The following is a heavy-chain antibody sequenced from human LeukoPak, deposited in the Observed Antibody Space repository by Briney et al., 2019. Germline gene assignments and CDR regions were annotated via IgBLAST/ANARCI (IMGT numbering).Heavy chain of an antibody. Sequence: TGGSLRLSCAASGFTFSNFAMSWVRQTPGKGLEWVSAIGGGGVSTFYADSVKGRFTISRDNSKNTVSLQMNSLRAEDTAVYYCAKGGKGYSSSWYDYWGQGTLVTVSS. CDR3: AKGGKGYSSSWYDY. J-gene: IGHJ4*02. CDR2: IGGGGVST. V-gene: IGHV3-23*01. D-gene: IGHD6-13*01. CDR1: GFTFSNFA.